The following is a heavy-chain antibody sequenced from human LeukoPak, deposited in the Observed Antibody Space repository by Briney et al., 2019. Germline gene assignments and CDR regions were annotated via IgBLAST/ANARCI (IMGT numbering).Heavy chain of an antibody. CDR2: VKSKADGGTA. D-gene: IGHD1-26*01. V-gene: IGHV3-15*01. CDR3: AAPYVGDGFLDY. Sequence: PGGSLRLSCTASGFTFNDAWMSWVRQAPGKGLEWVGRVKSKADGGTADYAAPVKGRFTISRDESKSTLYLQMNSLKNEDTAVYCCAAPYVGDGFLDYWGQGTLVTVSS. J-gene: IGHJ4*02. CDR1: GFTFNDAW.